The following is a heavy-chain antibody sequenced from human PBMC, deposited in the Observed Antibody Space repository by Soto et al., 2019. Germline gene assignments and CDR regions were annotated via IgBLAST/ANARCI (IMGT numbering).Heavy chain of an antibody. CDR1: CGSISSYY. Sequence: SETLYLTCTVPCGSISSYYWSWIRQPPGKGLKRIGYIYYSGSTNYNPSLKSRVTISVDTSKNQFSLDLSSVTAADMAVYYCATMGTPVTGLYYFDYWGQGTRVTVS. J-gene: IGHJ4*02. CDR3: ATMGTPVTGLYYFDY. D-gene: IGHD4-17*01. V-gene: IGHV4-59*08. CDR2: IYYSGST.